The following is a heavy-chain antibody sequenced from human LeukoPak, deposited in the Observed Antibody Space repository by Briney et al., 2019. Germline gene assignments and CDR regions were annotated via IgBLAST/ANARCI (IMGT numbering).Heavy chain of an antibody. J-gene: IGHJ4*02. CDR1: GFTFSNAW. Sequence: GGSLRLSCAASGFTFSNAWMSWVRPAPGKGLEWVSTVSAGSNIHYADSVKGRFTISRDNAKNSLYLQMNSLRDEDTAVYYCARDGLHTAHFDYWGQGTLVTVSS. CDR3: ARDGLHTAHFDY. D-gene: IGHD5-18*01. CDR2: VSAGSNI. V-gene: IGHV3-69-1*01.